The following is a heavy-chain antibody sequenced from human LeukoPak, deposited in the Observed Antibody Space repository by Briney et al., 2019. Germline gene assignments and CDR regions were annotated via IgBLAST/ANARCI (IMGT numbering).Heavy chain of an antibody. Sequence: PSETLSLTCTVSGYSIGNGYFWSWIRQPAGKGLEWIGRIYTSGSTNYNPSLKSRVTMSEDTSKKQFSLKLSSVTAADTAVYYCARLSSSWYQDWYFDLWGRGTLVTVSS. CDR2: IYTSGST. V-gene: IGHV4-4*07. CDR1: GYSIGNGYF. J-gene: IGHJ2*01. D-gene: IGHD6-13*01. CDR3: ARLSSSWYQDWYFDL.